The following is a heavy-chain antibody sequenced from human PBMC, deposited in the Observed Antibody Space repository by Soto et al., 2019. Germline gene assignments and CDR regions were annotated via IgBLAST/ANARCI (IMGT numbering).Heavy chain of an antibody. CDR3: ASTAYCGGDCYSYYFDY. CDR1: GGTFSSYA. J-gene: IGHJ4*02. V-gene: IGHV1-69*01. CDR2: IIPIFGTA. D-gene: IGHD2-21*02. Sequence: QVQLVQSGAEVKKPGSSVKVSCKASGGTFSSYAISWVRQAPGQGLEWMGGIIPIFGTANYAQKFQGRVTITADESTSTAYMELSSLRSEDAAVYYCASTAYCGGDCYSYYFDYWGQGTLVTVSS.